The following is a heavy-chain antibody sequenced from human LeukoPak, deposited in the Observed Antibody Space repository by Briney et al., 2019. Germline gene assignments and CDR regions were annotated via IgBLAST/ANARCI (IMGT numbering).Heavy chain of an antibody. J-gene: IGHJ5*02. CDR3: ANTVTRYCSSTSCHGWFDP. Sequence: SVKVSCKASGGTFSNYAISWVRQASGQGLEWMGGIIPIFGAPNYAQKFQGRVTITADESSSTVYMELSSLRSEDTAVYYCANTVTRYCSSTSCHGWFDPWGQGTLVTVSS. D-gene: IGHD2-2*01. V-gene: IGHV1-69*13. CDR1: GGTFSNYA. CDR2: IIPIFGAP.